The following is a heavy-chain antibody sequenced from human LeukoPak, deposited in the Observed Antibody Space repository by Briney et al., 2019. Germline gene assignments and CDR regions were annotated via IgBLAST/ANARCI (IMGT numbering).Heavy chain of an antibody. Sequence: QPSQTLSLTCTVSGDSVTSGDSYWSWIRQPPGKGLEWIGSIYYSGSTYYNPSLKSRVTISVDTSKNQFSLKLSSVTAADTAVYYCARTNRYSSGWSYAFDIWGQGTMVTVSS. CDR3: ARTNRYSSGWSYAFDI. CDR1: GDSVTSGDSY. D-gene: IGHD6-19*01. J-gene: IGHJ3*02. CDR2: IYYSGST. V-gene: IGHV4-30-4*01.